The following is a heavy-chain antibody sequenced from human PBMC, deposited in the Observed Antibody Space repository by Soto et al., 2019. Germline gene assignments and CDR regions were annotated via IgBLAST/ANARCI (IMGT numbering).Heavy chain of an antibody. J-gene: IGHJ4*02. CDR3: GRRECSGGTCSFDH. CDR1: GGSITSSNYY. D-gene: IGHD2-15*01. V-gene: IGHV4-39*02. Sequence: QLQLQESGPGLVKPSETLSLTCTVSGGSITSSNYYRGWIRQPPGKGLEWIGSIHDTGSTYYNPSLTPRVTISLDTSKNPSSRKRRSVTAADTAVYCCGRRECSGGTCSFDHWGQGTLVTVSS. CDR2: IHDTGST.